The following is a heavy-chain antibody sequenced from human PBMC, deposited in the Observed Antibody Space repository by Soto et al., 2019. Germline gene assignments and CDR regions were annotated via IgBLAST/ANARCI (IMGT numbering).Heavy chain of an antibody. CDR3: AKVSPMGYFFDF. V-gene: IGHV3-30-3*01. CDR2: ISYDGSNK. Sequence: GGSLRLPCAASGFAFNTYSMHWVRQAPGRGLEWVAVISYDGSNKFYADSVKGRFTISRDNSKNTLYLEMNSLRGEDTAVYYCAKVSPMGYFFDFWGQGTLVTVSS. J-gene: IGHJ4*02. CDR1: GFAFNTYS.